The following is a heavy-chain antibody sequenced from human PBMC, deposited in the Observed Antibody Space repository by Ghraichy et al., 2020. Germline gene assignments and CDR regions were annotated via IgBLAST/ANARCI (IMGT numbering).Heavy chain of an antibody. CDR2: IYYSGST. J-gene: IGHJ4*02. Sequence: SETLSLTCTVSGGSISSYYWSWIRQPPGKGLEWIGYIYYSGSTNYNPSLKSRVTISVDTSKNQFSLKLSSVTAADTAVYYCARLVDYGDYGGVYYFDYWGQGTLVTVSS. CDR1: GGSISSYY. CDR3: ARLVDYGDYGGVYYFDY. D-gene: IGHD4-17*01. V-gene: IGHV4-59*08.